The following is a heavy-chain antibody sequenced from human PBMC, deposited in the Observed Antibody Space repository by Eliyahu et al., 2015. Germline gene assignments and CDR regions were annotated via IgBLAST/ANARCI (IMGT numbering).Heavy chain of an antibody. CDR3: ARDTGITGTTKGAGYYYYYMDV. D-gene: IGHD1-7*01. J-gene: IGHJ6*03. Sequence: QVQLVQSGAEVXKPGSSVKVSCKASGGTFSSYTIXWXXQAPGQGLEWRGRIIPILXIANYAQKFQGRVTXTADKSTSTAYMELSSLRSEDTAVYYCARDTGITGTTKGAGYYYYYMDVWGKGTTVTVSS. CDR2: IIPILXIA. V-gene: IGHV1-69*08. CDR1: GGTFSSYT.